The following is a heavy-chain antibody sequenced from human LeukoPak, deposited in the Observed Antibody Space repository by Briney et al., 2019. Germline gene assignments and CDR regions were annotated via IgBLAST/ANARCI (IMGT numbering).Heavy chain of an antibody. V-gene: IGHV1-46*01. J-gene: IGHJ4*02. Sequence: ASVKVSCKASGYTFTSYYMHWVRQAPGQGREWMGIINPIGGSTRYEQKSQDRVTMTRDMSTSTVYMELSSLRSEDTAVYYCARESAGFGKLRKGGYFDYWGQGTLVTVSS. CDR1: GYTFTSYY. D-gene: IGHD3-10*01. CDR2: INPIGGST. CDR3: ARESAGFGKLRKGGYFDY.